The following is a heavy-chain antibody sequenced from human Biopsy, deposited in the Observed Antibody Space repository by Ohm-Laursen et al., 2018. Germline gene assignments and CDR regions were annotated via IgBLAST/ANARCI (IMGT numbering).Heavy chain of an antibody. J-gene: IGHJ4*02. CDR1: GGSISSFY. Sequence: SDTLSLTCAVSGGSISSFYWTWIRRPPGKGPEWIGDISDSGSTNYKPSLKSQVIISVDTSKNQFSLNLSSVTAADTAVYYCARRGSGGRSFDHWGQGTLVTVSS. CDR3: ARRGSGGRSFDH. D-gene: IGHD2-15*01. V-gene: IGHV4-59*08. CDR2: ISDSGST.